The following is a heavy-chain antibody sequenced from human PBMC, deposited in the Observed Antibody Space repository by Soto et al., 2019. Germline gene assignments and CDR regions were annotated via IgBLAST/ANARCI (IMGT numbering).Heavy chain of an antibody. CDR2: ISYTGAT. V-gene: IGHV4-59*13. D-gene: IGHD2-2*03. CDR1: GGSISSYY. Sequence: ASETLSLTCRISGGSISSYYWNWIRQAPGKGLEWIGFISYTGATNYNPALTSRVPISVDTSKDQISLRLNSVTAADTAVYYCARVQSTSCGYCYAVDVWGQGTRVTVSS. J-gene: IGHJ6*01. CDR3: ARVQSTSCGYCYAVDV.